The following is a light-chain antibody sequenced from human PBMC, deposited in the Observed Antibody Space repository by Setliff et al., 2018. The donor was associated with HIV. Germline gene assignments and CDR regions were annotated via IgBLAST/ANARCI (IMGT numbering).Light chain of an antibody. CDR1: SSDVGSYNY. CDR2: DVT. Sequence: QSALTQPRSVSGSPGQSVTISCTGTSSDVGSYNYASWYQQHPGKAPKLMIYDVTKRPSGFPDRVSGSKSGNTASLTISGLQAEDEADYYCSSYTTTSALRFGGGTKVTVL. J-gene: IGLJ2*01. CDR3: SSYTTTSALR. V-gene: IGLV2-11*01.